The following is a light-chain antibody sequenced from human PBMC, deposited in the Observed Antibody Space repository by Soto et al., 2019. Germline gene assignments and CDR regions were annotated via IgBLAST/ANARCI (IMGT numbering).Light chain of an antibody. CDR1: QSVSSY. CDR2: GAS. V-gene: IGKV3-15*01. Sequence: EIVMTQSPAPLSVSPGERATLSCRASQSVSSYLAWYQQKPGQAPRLLIYGASTRATGITATFSGSGSGTEFTLTISSLQSEDFAVYYCQQYNNWPSPVYNFGQGTKLESK. CDR3: QQYNNWPSPVYN. J-gene: IGKJ2*01.